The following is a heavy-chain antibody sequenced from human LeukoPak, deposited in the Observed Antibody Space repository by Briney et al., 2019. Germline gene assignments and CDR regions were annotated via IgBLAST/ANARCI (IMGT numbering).Heavy chain of an antibody. Sequence: SETLCLTCTVSGGSISSYYWSWIRQPAGKGLEWIGRIYTSGSTNYNPSLKSRVTISVDTSKNQFSLNLSSVTAADTAVYYCARPTTADEGRAFDIWGQGTMVTVSS. CDR2: IYTSGST. D-gene: IGHD4-17*01. CDR1: GGSISSYY. CDR3: ARPTTADEGRAFDI. J-gene: IGHJ3*02. V-gene: IGHV4-4*07.